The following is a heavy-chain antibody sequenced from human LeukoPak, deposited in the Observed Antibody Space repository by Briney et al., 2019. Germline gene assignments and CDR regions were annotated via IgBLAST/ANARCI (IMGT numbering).Heavy chain of an antibody. CDR1: GFTFSSYG. D-gene: IGHD6-19*01. CDR2: IRCDGSNK. Sequence: GGSLRLSCAASGFTFSSYGMHWVRQAPGKGLEWVAFIRCDGSNKYYADSVKGRFTISRDNSKNTLYLQMDSLRAEDTAVYYCAKVSSSGWEPWYWGQGTLVTVSS. V-gene: IGHV3-30*02. CDR3: AKVSSSGWEPWY. J-gene: IGHJ4*02.